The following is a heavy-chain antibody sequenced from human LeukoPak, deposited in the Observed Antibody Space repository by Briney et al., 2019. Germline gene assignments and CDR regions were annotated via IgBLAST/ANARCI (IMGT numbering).Heavy chain of an antibody. D-gene: IGHD4-17*01. CDR1: GFTFSSYW. J-gene: IGHJ4*02. CDR2: IKQDGSEK. CDR3: ARDFDYGSDY. Sequence: GGSLRLSCAASGFTFSSYWMSWVRQAPGEGLEWVGNIKQDGSEKYYVDSVKARSTISRDNAKNSLYLQMNSLRAEDTAVYYCARDFDYGSDYWGQGTLVTVSS. V-gene: IGHV3-7*01.